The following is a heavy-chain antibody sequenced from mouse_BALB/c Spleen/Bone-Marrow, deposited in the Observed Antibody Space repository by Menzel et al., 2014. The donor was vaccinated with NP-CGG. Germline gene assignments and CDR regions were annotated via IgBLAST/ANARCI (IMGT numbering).Heavy chain of an antibody. Sequence: EVMLVESGGDLVKPGGSLKLSCAASGFTFSSYGMSWVRQTPDKRLEWVATISSGVSYTYYPDSVKGRFTISRDNAKNTLYLLMSSLKSEDTAMYYCARHRADYYAMDYWGQGTSVTVSS. CDR3: ARHRADYYAMDY. CDR1: GFTFSSYG. D-gene: IGHD3-3*01. CDR2: ISSGVSYT. V-gene: IGHV5-6*01. J-gene: IGHJ4*01.